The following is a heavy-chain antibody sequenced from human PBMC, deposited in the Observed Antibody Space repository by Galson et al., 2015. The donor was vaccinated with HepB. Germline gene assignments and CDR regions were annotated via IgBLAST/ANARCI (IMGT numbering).Heavy chain of an antibody. CDR1: GFTFSSYS. Sequence: SLRLSCAASGFTFSSYSMNWVRQAPGKGLEWVSSISSSSSYIYYADSVKGRFTISRDNAKNSLYLQMNSLRAEDTAVYYCARAYYYDSSGYYWGAGYYYYGMDVWGQGTTVTVSS. J-gene: IGHJ6*02. V-gene: IGHV3-21*01. D-gene: IGHD3-22*01. CDR2: ISSSSSYI. CDR3: ARAYYYDSSGYYWGAGYYYYGMDV.